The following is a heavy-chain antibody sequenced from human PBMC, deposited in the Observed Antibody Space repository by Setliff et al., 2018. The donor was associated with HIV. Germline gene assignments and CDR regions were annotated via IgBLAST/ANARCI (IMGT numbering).Heavy chain of an antibody. Sequence: PSETLSLTCTVSGGSISSSSSYWGWIRQPPGKGLEWIGSVYYSGTTYYNPSLESRVTISVDTSKNQFSLKLSSMTAADAAVYYCASGYGSGSYPGDWGQGTLVTVSS. J-gene: IGHJ4*02. D-gene: IGHD3-10*01. CDR1: GGSISSSSSY. CDR3: ASGYGSGSYPGD. V-gene: IGHV4-39*07. CDR2: VYYSGTT.